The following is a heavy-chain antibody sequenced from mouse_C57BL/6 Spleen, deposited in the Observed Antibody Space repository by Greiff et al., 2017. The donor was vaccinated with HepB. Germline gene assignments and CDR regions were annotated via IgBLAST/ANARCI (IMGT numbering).Heavy chain of an antibody. D-gene: IGHD6-1*01. CDR3: ARGGLWDY. Sequence: QVQLQQPGAELVKPGASVMLSCKASGYTFTSYWMQWVKQRPGQVLEWIGEIDPSDNYTNYNQKFKGKATLTVDTSSSTAYMQLSSLTSEDSAVYYCARGGLWDYWGQGTTLTVSS. CDR1: GYTFTSYW. V-gene: IGHV1-50*01. CDR2: IDPSDNYT. J-gene: IGHJ2*01.